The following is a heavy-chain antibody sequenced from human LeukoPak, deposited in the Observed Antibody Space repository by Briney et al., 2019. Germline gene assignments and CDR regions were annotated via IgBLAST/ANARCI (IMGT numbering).Heavy chain of an antibody. J-gene: IGHJ6*02. Sequence: PGGSLRLSCAASGFTFSDYYMSWIRQAPGKGLEWVSYISSSGSTIYYADSVKGRFTISRDNAKNSLYLQMNGLRAEDTAVYYCARANEPGIYYDYVWGSYRRPLDGGMDVWGQGTTVTVSS. CDR2: ISSSGSTI. CDR1: GFTFSDYY. V-gene: IGHV3-11*01. D-gene: IGHD3-16*02. CDR3: ARANEPGIYYDYVWGSYRRPLDGGMDV.